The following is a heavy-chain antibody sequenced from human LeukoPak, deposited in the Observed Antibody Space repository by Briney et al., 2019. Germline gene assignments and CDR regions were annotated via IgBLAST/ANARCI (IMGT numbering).Heavy chain of an antibody. CDR3: ARLWFGELSNWFDP. J-gene: IGHJ5*02. V-gene: IGHV4-59*08. D-gene: IGHD3-10*01. CDR1: GGSISSYY. CDR2: IYYSGST. Sequence: SETLSLTCTVSGGSISSYYWSWIRQPPWKGLEWIGYIYYSGSTNYNPSLKSRVTISVDTSKNQFSLKLSSVTAADTAVYYCARLWFGELSNWFDPWGQGTLVTVSS.